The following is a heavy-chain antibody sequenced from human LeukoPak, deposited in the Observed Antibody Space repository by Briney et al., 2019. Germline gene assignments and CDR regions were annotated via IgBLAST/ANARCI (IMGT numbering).Heavy chain of an antibody. J-gene: IGHJ4*02. CDR3: TRVGYIDEGIDY. D-gene: IGHD5-24*01. Sequence: GGSLRLSCVASGFPFSSYWMTWVRQAPGKELEWVANIKQDGSKKSYVDSVKGRFTISRDNAKNSLYLQMNSLRAKDTAIYYCTRVGYIDEGIDYWGQGTLVTVSS. CDR2: IKQDGSKK. CDR1: GFPFSSYW. V-gene: IGHV3-7*04.